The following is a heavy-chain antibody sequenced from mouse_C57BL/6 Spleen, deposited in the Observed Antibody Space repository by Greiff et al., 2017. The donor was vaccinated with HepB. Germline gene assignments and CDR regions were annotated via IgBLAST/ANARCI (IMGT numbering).Heavy chain of an antibody. CDR3: ARGGYGNYEGYFDY. Sequence: VKLMESGPGLVQPSQSLSITCTVSGFSLTSYGVHWVRQSPGKGLEWLGVIWSGGSTDYNAAFISRLSISKDNSKSQVFFKMNSLQADDTAIYYCARGGYGNYEGYFDYWGQGTTLTVSS. CDR1: GFSLTSYG. D-gene: IGHD2-10*02. J-gene: IGHJ2*01. V-gene: IGHV2-2*01. CDR2: IWSGGST.